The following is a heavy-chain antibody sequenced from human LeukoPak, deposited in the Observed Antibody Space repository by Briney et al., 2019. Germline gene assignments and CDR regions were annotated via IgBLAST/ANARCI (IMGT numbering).Heavy chain of an antibody. J-gene: IGHJ6*04. V-gene: IGHV3-7*01. D-gene: IGHD2-2*01. Sequence: GGSLRLSCAASGFPFSSYWISWVRQPPGKGLEWVANINEDGSVQDYVDAVKGRFTISRDNAKNSLYLEINSLRVDDTAVYYCVGQLLRAVWGKGTTVTVPS. CDR2: INEDGSVQ. CDR3: VGQLLRAV. CDR1: GFPFSSYW.